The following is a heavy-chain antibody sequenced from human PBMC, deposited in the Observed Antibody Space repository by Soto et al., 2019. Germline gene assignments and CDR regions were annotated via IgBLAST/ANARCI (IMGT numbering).Heavy chain of an antibody. D-gene: IGHD6-13*01. Sequence: GPSRKISCKGSGYGFTSYWVGWVRQMPGEGLEWMGIIYPGDSDTRYSPSFQGQVTISADKSISTAYLQWSSLKASDTAMYYCARQQSIAVAAKHYSYGMDGWGQGNTVTV. CDR2: IYPGDSDT. CDR3: ARQQSIAVAAKHYSYGMDG. V-gene: IGHV5-51*01. J-gene: IGHJ6*01. CDR1: GYGFTSYW.